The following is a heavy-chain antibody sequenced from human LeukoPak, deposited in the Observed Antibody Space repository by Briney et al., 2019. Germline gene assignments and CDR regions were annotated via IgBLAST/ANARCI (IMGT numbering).Heavy chain of an antibody. CDR1: GHTFSEIS. CDR2: FDPEDAET. Sequence: GASVKVSCRASGHTFSEISMHWVRQAPGKGLEWMGGFDPEDAETIYARKFQGRVTMTEDTSTKTAYMEQRNLRSDDTALYFCATDIPGDQGVGVGDWGQGTLIIVSS. J-gene: IGHJ4*02. D-gene: IGHD4-17*01. CDR3: ATDIPGDQGVGVGD. V-gene: IGHV1-24*01.